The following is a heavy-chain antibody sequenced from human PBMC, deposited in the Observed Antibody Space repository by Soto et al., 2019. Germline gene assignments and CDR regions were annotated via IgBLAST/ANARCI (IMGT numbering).Heavy chain of an antibody. CDR1: GVSIVSSSSY. Sequence: SETLSLTCPITGVSIVSSSSYWGWTRQPPGKGLEWIGYIYYSGSTNYNPSLKSRVTISVDTSKNQFSLKLSSVTAADTAVYYCERSWLEPAFDIWGQGTMVT. J-gene: IGHJ3*02. V-gene: IGHV4-61*05. CDR3: ERSWLEPAFDI. D-gene: IGHD1-1*01. CDR2: IYYSGST.